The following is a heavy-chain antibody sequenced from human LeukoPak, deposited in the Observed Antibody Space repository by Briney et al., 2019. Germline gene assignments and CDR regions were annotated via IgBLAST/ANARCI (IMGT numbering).Heavy chain of an antibody. CDR1: GFTVSSNY. V-gene: IGHV3-53*01. CDR2: IYSGGST. CDR3: ARGVGPRGVDWYGP. D-gene: IGHD2-15*01. J-gene: IGHJ5*02. Sequence: GGSLRLSCAASGFTVSSNYMSWVRQAPGKGLEWVSVIYSGGSTYYADSVKGRVTISRDNSKNTLYLQMNSLRAEDTAVYYCARGVGPRGVDWYGPWGQGTLVTVSS.